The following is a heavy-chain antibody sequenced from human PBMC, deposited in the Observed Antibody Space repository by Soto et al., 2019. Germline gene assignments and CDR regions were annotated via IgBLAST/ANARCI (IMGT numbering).Heavy chain of an antibody. V-gene: IGHV1-69*12. CDR1: GGTFSTSA. D-gene: IGHD5-12*01. Sequence: QVQLVQSGAEVKKPGSSVKVSCKASGGTFSTSAIIWVRQAPGQGLEWMGGIMPIFPTPDYAQRFQGRVSITADEATSTAYMERSSLRPEDTAVYYCARDKDRLQLGGNYCYIMDVWGQGTTVTVSS. CDR2: IMPIFPTP. J-gene: IGHJ6*02. CDR3: ARDKDRLQLGGNYCYIMDV.